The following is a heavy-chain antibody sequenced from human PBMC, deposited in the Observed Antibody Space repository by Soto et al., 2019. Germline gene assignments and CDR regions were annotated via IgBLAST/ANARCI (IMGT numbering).Heavy chain of an antibody. CDR3: ARGEPPILTGYYNAPYYYYGMDV. Sequence: QVQLVQSGAEVKKPGSSVKVSCKASGGTFSSYAISWVRQAPGQGLEWMGGIIPIFGTANYAQKFQGRVTITADKSTSTADMELSSLRSEDTAVYYCARGEPPILTGYYNAPYYYYGMDVWGQGTTVTVSS. J-gene: IGHJ6*02. CDR2: IIPIFGTA. CDR1: GGTFSSYA. V-gene: IGHV1-69*06. D-gene: IGHD3-9*01.